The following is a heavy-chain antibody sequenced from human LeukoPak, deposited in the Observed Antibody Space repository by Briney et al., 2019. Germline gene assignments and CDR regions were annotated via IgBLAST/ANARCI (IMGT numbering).Heavy chain of an antibody. V-gene: IGHV3-23*01. Sequence: GGSLRLSCAASAFTFSSYAMSWVRQAPGKGLEWVSAISASGGSTYYTDSVKGRFTISRDNSKNTLYLQMNSLRAEDTAVYYCAKGEAVAGTSSWSDPWGQGTLVTVSS. D-gene: IGHD6-19*01. J-gene: IGHJ5*02. CDR2: ISASGGST. CDR1: AFTFSSYA. CDR3: AKGEAVAGTSSWSDP.